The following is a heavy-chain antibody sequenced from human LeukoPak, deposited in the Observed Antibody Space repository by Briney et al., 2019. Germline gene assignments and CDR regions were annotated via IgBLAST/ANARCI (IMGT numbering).Heavy chain of an antibody. D-gene: IGHD3-10*01. CDR2: ISRDSNTI. J-gene: IGHJ4*02. V-gene: IGHV3-48*02. CDR1: GFTFSSYE. Sequence: PGGSLRLSCVASGFTFSSYEMNWVRQAPGKGLEWVSYISRDSNTIYYADSVKGRFTISRDNAKNSLYLQMNSLRDEDTAVYYCARRFGESSSYWGQGTLVTVSS. CDR3: ARRFGESSSY.